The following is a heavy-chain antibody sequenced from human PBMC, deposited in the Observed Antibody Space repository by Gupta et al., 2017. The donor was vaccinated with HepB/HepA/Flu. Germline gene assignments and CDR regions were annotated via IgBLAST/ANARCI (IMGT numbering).Heavy chain of an antibody. J-gene: IGHJ6*03. Sequence: EVQLVESGGGLVQPGGSLTLSCAASGFTFSGSAMHWFRQASGKGLEWVGRIRSKANSYATAYAASVKGRFTISRDDSKNTAYLQMNSLKTEDTAVYYCTRHGLKPIRGGYYYYYMDVWGKGTTVTVSS. CDR2: IRSKANSYAT. D-gene: IGHD3/OR15-3a*01. CDR1: GFTFSGSA. V-gene: IGHV3-73*02. CDR3: TRHGLKPIRGGYYYYYMDV.